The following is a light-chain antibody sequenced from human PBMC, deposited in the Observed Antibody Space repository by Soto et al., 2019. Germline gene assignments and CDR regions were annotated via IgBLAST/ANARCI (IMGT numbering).Light chain of an antibody. Sequence: GDRVTITCRASQGISNYLAWYQQMPGKVPKVLIYGASTLQSGVPSRFSGSGSGTDFTLTIGSLQPEDVATYYCQKYNSGPLTFGGGTKVVIK. CDR1: QGISNY. CDR3: QKYNSGPLT. V-gene: IGKV1-27*01. J-gene: IGKJ4*01. CDR2: GAS.